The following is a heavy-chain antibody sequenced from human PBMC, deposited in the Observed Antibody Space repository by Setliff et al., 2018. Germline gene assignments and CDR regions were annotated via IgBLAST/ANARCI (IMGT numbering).Heavy chain of an antibody. Sequence: PGGSLRLSCAASGFTFSPYIIHWVRQAPGKGLEWVALISYDDTKKYFADSVKGRFTISRDNSKNTLFLQMNSLRADDTAVYYCARDQYDSSGYYLGKDYWGQGTLVTVSS. V-gene: IGHV3-30*03. CDR2: ISYDDTKK. D-gene: IGHD3-22*01. CDR3: ARDQYDSSGYYLGKDY. J-gene: IGHJ4*02. CDR1: GFTFSPYI.